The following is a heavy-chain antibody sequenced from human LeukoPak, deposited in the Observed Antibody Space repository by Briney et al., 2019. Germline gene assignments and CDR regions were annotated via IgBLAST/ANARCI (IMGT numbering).Heavy chain of an antibody. CDR1: GFTFSSYA. CDR3: AKSSGWYRDYFDY. CDR2: ISGSGGST. Sequence: GGSLRLSCAASGFTFSSYAMTWVRQAPGKGLEWVSAISGSGGSTYYADSVKGRFTISRDNSKNMMYLQMNSLRAEDTAVYYCAKSSGWYRDYFDYWGQGTLVTVSS. J-gene: IGHJ4*02. D-gene: IGHD6-19*01. V-gene: IGHV3-23*01.